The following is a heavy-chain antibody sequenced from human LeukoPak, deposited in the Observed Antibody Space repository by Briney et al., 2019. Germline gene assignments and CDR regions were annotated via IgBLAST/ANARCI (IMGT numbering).Heavy chain of an antibody. CDR3: AGEGYCSSTSCPVDY. CDR2: TYHSGST. CDR1: GGSISSGGYS. Sequence: SQTLSLTCAVSGGSISSGGYSWSWIRQPPGKGLEWIGYTYHSGSTNYNPSLKSRVTISVDTSKNQFSLKLSSVTAADTAVYYCAGEGYCSSTSCPVDYWGQGTLVTVSS. V-gene: IGHV4-30-2*01. D-gene: IGHD2-2*01. J-gene: IGHJ4*02.